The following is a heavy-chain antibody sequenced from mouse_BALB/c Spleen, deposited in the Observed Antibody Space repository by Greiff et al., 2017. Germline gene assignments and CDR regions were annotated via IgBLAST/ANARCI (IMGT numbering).Heavy chain of an antibody. D-gene: IGHD1-1*01. V-gene: IGHV5-6*02. J-gene: IGHJ4*01. CDR2: ISSGGSYT. CDR1: GFTFSSYG. CDR3: ARRGSSRDYAMDY. Sequence: EVNVVESGGDLVKPGGSLKLSCAASGFTFSSYGMSWVRQTPDKRLEWVATISSGGSYTYYPDSVKGRFTISRDNAKNTLYLQMSSLKSEDTAMYYCARRGSSRDYAMDYWGQGTSVTVSS.